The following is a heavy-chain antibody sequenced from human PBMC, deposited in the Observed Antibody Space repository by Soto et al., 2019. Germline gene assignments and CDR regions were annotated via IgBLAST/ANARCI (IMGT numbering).Heavy chain of an antibody. CDR3: AHTLWFGEFPDFDY. V-gene: IGHV2-5*02. CDR2: IYWDDDK. J-gene: IGHJ4*02. CDR1: GFSLSTSGVG. D-gene: IGHD3-10*01. Sequence: KESGPTLVKPTQTLTLTCTFSGFSLSTSGVGVGWIRQPPGKALEWLALIYWDDDKRYSPSLKSRLTITKDTSKNQVVLTMTNMDPVDTATYYCAHTLWFGEFPDFDYWGQGTLVTVSS.